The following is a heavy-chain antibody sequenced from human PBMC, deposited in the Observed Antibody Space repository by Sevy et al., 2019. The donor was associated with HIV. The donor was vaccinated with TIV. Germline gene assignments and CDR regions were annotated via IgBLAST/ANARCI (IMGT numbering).Heavy chain of an antibody. CDR2: TFYRSKWYN. D-gene: IGHD1-20*01. V-gene: IGHV6-1*01. CDR3: ARDGLTYGGMDV. Sequence: SQTLSLTCAISGDSVSSNSAAWNWIRQSPSRGLEWLGRTFYRSKWYNDYAVSVKSRITIKPDTSKNQVSLQLNSVTPEDTAIYYRARDGLTYGGMDVWGQGTTVTVSS. CDR1: GDSVSSNSAA. J-gene: IGHJ6*02.